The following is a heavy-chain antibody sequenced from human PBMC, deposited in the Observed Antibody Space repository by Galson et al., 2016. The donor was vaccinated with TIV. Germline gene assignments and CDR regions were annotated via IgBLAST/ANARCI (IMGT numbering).Heavy chain of an antibody. CDR3: ARGRGYYFGSGSSYFDY. CDR2: INPIFGTA. V-gene: IGHV1-69*06. J-gene: IGHJ4*02. D-gene: IGHD3-10*01. CDR1: GGTFSNFV. Sequence: SVKVSCKASGGTFSNFVISWVRQAPGQGLEWMGSINPIFGTANYAQKFQGRVTFTADTSTSTIYMELSSLRSEDTAVYYCARGRGYYFGSGSSYFDYWGQGSLVTVSS.